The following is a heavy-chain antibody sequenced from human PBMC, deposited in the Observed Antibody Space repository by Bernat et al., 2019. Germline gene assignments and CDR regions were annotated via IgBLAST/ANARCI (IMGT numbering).Heavy chain of an antibody. CDR3: ARDKGYCYDSSGYPR. CDR2: ISSSSSYT. Sequence: QVQLVESGGGLVKPGGSLRLSCAASGFTFSDYYMSWIRQAPGKGLEWVSYISSSSSYTNYADSVKGRVTISRDNAKNSLYLQMNSLRAEDTAVYYCARDKGYCYDSSGYPRWGQGTLVTVSS. CDR1: GFTFSDYY. D-gene: IGHD3-22*01. J-gene: IGHJ4*02. V-gene: IGHV3-11*05.